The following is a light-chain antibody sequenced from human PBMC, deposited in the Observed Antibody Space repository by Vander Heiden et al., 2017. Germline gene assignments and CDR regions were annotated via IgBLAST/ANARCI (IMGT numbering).Light chain of an antibody. CDR1: ALPKQY. V-gene: IGLV3-25*03. CDR3: QSADSSGTYVV. J-gene: IGLJ2*01. CDR2: KDS. Sequence: SYELTQPPSASASPGQTARITCSGDALPKQYAYWYQQKPGQAPVLVIYKDSERPSGIPERFSGSSSGTTVTLTISGVQAEDEADYYCQSADSSGTYVVFGGGTKLTVL.